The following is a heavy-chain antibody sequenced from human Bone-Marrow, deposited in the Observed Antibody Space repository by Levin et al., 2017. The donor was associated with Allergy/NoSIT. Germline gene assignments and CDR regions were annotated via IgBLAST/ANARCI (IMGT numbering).Heavy chain of an antibody. CDR3: AREVAYDGPSDYSGMDV. V-gene: IGHV4-39*07. CDR1: GGSISSSSYY. Sequence: RSQTLSLTCTVSGGSISSSSYYWGWIRQPPGKGLEWIGTIYYSGSTYYNPSLKSRVTISIDMSKNQFSLKLSSVTAADTAVYYCAREVAYDGPSDYSGMDVWGQGTTVTVSS. CDR2: IYYSGST. D-gene: IGHD5-12*01. J-gene: IGHJ6*02.